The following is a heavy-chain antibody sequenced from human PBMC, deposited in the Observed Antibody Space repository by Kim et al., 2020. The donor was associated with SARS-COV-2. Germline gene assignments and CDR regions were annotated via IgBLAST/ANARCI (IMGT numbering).Heavy chain of an antibody. CDR1: GFTFSSYA. CDR2: ISGSGGST. CDR3: AKVSSTIFTVTPRWDY. Sequence: GGSLRLSCAASGFTFSSYAMSWVRQAPGKGLEWVSAISGSGGSTYYADSVKGRFTISRDNSKNTLYLQMNSLRAEDTAVYYCAKVSSTIFTVTPRWDYWGQGTLVTVSS. D-gene: IGHD2-2*01. V-gene: IGHV3-23*01. J-gene: IGHJ4*02.